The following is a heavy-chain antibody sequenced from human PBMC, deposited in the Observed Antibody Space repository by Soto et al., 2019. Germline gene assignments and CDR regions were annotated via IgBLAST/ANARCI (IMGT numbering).Heavy chain of an antibody. J-gene: IGHJ3*02. D-gene: IGHD1-20*01. CDR1: GGSIRNYF. CDR2: IHSSGNT. Sequence: SETLSLTCTVSGGSIRNYFWTWIRQPAGKGLEWIGRIHSSGNTVYNASLKSRVTMSIDMSKNQFSLKLSSMTAADTAVYYCVRDVESPGISGSWGAFDIWGQGTVVTVSS. CDR3: VRDVESPGISGSWGAFDI. V-gene: IGHV4-4*07.